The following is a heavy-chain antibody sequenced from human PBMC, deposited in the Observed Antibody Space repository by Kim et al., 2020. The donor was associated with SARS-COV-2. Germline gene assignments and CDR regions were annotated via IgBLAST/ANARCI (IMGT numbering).Heavy chain of an antibody. CDR1: GGSISTSNYY. J-gene: IGHJ4*02. V-gene: IGHV4-39*01. CDR2: IYYSGSP. CDR3: VRVSCDSWRGFGFDY. Sequence: SETLSLTCTVSGGSISTSNYYWGWIRQPPEKGLEWIGSIYYSGSPYYNPSLKSRITISVDTSKNQFSLKVHSVTAADTAVFYCVRVSCDSWRGFGFDYRGQGTLVTVSS. D-gene: IGHD3-3*01.